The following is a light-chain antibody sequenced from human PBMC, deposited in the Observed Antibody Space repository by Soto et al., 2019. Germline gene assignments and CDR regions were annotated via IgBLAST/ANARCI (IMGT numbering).Light chain of an antibody. CDR2: EVS. V-gene: IGLV2-8*01. CDR3: SSNAGSNNLV. Sequence: QSALTQPPSASGTPGQSVTIPCTGTSSDVGDYNYVSWYQQHPGKAPNLVIYEVSRRPSGVPHRSSGSKCGNTASLTVSGLQAEDEADYYCSSNAGSNNLVFGGGTKVTVL. J-gene: IGLJ2*01. CDR1: SSDVGDYNY.